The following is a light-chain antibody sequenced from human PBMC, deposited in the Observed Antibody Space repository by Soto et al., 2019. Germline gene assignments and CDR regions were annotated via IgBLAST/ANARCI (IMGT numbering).Light chain of an antibody. CDR3: QQIYSTPLT. J-gene: IGKJ4*01. CDR1: QSISSY. V-gene: IGKV1-39*01. CDR2: AAS. Sequence: DIQMTQSPSSLSASVGDRVTITCRASQSISSYLNWYQQKPGKAPKLLIYAASSLQSGVPSRFSCSGSGTDFTLTISSLQPEDFATYYCQQIYSTPLTFGGGTKVEIK.